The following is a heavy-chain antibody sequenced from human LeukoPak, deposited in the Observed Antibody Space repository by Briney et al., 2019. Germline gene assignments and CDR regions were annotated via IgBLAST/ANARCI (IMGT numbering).Heavy chain of an antibody. CDR1: GFTFSSYA. CDR3: AKGGDCSGGSC. V-gene: IGHV3-23*01. D-gene: IGHD2-15*01. Sequence: GGSLRLSCAASGFTFSSYAMSWVRQAPGKGLEWVSAICRNAGSTYYADSVKGRFTISRDNSKNTLYLQMNSLRAEDTAVYYCAKGGDCSGGSCWGQGTLVTVSS. J-gene: IGHJ4*02. CDR2: ICRNAGST.